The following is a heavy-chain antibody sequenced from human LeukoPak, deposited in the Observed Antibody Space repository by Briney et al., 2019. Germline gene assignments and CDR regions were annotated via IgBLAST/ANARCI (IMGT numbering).Heavy chain of an antibody. CDR1: GFTFSSYA. Sequence: GGSLRLSCAASGFTFSSYAMSWVRQAPGKGLEWVSVIYSGGSTYYADSAKGRFTISRDNSKNTLYLQMNSLRAEDTAVYYCASGDGYNYSPYGYWGQGTLVTVSS. D-gene: IGHD5-24*01. CDR3: ASGDGYNYSPYGY. J-gene: IGHJ4*02. CDR2: IYSGGST. V-gene: IGHV3-53*01.